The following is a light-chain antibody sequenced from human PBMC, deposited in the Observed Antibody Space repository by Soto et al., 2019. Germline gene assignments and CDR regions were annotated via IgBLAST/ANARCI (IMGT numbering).Light chain of an antibody. CDR1: QSVSSR. CDR3: QHYVERSPIT. J-gene: IGKJ5*01. CDR2: GAS. Sequence: EIVMTQSPATLSVSPLERATLXCRASQSVSSRLAWYQQKPGQAPRLLISGASSRATGIPDRFSGSGSGTDFTLTISRLEPEDFALYYCQHYVERSPITFGQGTRLEIK. V-gene: IGKV3-20*01.